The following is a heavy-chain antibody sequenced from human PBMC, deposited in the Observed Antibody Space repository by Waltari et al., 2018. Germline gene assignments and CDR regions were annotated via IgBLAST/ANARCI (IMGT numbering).Heavy chain of an antibody. V-gene: IGHV4-59*01. CDR1: GGSISSYY. CDR2: IDSSGST. D-gene: IGHD2-8*01. CDR3: VRGVRVYAIRAYGMDV. Sequence: QVQLQESGPGLVKPSETLSLTCTVSGGSISSYYWSWIRQPPGKGLEWIGYIDSSGSTNYNPAFKSRVTIPVYTSKNQCSLKLSSVTAADTAVYYCVRGVRVYAIRAYGMDVWGQGTTVTVSS. J-gene: IGHJ6*02.